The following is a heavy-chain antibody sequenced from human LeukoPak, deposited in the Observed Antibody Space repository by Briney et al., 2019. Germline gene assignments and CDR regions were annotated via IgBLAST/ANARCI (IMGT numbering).Heavy chain of an antibody. CDR1: GGSISSGSYY. D-gene: IGHD3-10*01. CDR2: IYTSGST. CDR3: ARARRDGSGSYYKDPFDY. Sequence: SQTLSLTCTVSGGSISSGSYYWSWIRQPAGKGLEWIGRIYTSGSTNYNPSLKSRVTISVDTSKNQFSLKLSSVTAADTAVYYCARARRDGSGSYYKDPFDYWGQGTLVTVSS. J-gene: IGHJ4*02. V-gene: IGHV4-61*02.